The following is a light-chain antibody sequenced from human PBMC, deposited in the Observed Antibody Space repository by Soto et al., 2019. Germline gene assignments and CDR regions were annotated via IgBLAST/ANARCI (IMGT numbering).Light chain of an antibody. CDR2: GNS. Sequence: QSVLTQPPSVSGAPGQRVTISCTGSSSNIGAGYDVHWYQQLPGTAPKLLIYGNSNRPSGVPDRFSGSNSGTSASLAITGLQADDEADYYCQSYDSSVSKVVFGGGTQLTVL. V-gene: IGLV1-40*01. CDR3: QSYDSSVSKVV. CDR1: SSNIGAGYD. J-gene: IGLJ2*01.